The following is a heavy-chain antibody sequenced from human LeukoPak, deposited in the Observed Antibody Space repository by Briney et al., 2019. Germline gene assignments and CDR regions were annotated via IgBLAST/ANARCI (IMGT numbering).Heavy chain of an antibody. V-gene: IGHV3-7*01. J-gene: IGHJ4*02. CDR2: IKQDGSEK. D-gene: IGHD3-22*01. CDR1: GFTFSSYW. CDR3: ARDRVYYDSSGYCLYYFDY. Sequence: GGSLRLSCAASGFTFSSYWMSWVRQAPGKGLEWVANIKQDGSEKYYVDSVKGRFTISRDNAKNSLYLQMNSLRAEDTAVYYCARDRVYYDSSGYCLYYFDYWGQGTLVTVSS.